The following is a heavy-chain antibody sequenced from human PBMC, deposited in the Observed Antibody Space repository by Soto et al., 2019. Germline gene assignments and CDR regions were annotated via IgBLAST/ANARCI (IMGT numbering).Heavy chain of an antibody. Sequence: GGYLRLSCAASGFTFSSNGMHWVRQAPGKGLEWVAVISYDGSNKQYADSVKGRFTISRDNSKSTLYLQMNSLRAEDTAVYYCAKDLWGVDLLMFGHSYGSDVCGQATTVTVS. J-gene: IGHJ6*02. CDR2: ISYDGSNK. V-gene: IGHV3-30*18. CDR1: GFTFSSNG. CDR3: AKDLWGVDLLMFGHSYGSDV. D-gene: IGHD3-10*02.